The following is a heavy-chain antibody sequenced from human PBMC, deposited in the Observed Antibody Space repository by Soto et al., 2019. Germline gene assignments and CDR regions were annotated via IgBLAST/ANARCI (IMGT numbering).Heavy chain of an antibody. Sequence: PGWSLRLSCASSVFTFNSYGMHWVRQAPGKGLEWVAVISYDGSNKYYADSVKGRFTISRDDSKNTLYLQMNSLRAEDTAVYYCAKDASYSSSWFDNWFDPWGQGTLVTVSS. CDR1: VFTFNSYG. CDR3: AKDASYSSSWFDNWFDP. J-gene: IGHJ5*02. V-gene: IGHV3-30*18. CDR2: ISYDGSNK. D-gene: IGHD6-13*01.